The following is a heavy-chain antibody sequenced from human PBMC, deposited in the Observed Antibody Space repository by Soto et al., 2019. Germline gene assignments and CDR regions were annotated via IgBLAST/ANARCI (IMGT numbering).Heavy chain of an antibody. J-gene: IGHJ5*02. CDR3: ARDHITIFGVVILPLWFDP. CDR1: GFTFSSYS. CDR2: ISSSSSYI. Sequence: EVQLVESGGGLVKPGGSLRLSCAASGFTFSSYSMNWVRQAPGKGLEWVSSISSSSSYIYYADSVKGRFTISRDNAKNSLYLQMNSLRAEDTAVYYCARDHITIFGVVILPLWFDPWGQGTLVTVSS. V-gene: IGHV3-21*01. D-gene: IGHD3-3*01.